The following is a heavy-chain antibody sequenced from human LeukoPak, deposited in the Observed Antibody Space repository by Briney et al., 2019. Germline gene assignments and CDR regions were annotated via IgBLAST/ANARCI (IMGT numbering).Heavy chain of an antibody. CDR1: GFTFSSHW. V-gene: IGHV3-74*01. Sequence: GGSLRLSCAASGFTFSSHWMHWVRQAPGKGLVWVSRINSDGSSISYADSVKGRFTISRDNAKNTLYLQMNSLRAEDTAVYYCAKEYRPVVANNFDYWGQGTLVTVSS. CDR2: INSDGSSI. CDR3: AKEYRPVVANNFDY. D-gene: IGHD3-22*01. J-gene: IGHJ4*02.